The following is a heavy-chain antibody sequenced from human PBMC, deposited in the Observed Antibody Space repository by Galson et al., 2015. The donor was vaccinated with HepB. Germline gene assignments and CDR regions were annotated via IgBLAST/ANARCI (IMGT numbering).Heavy chain of an antibody. CDR1: GYSFTTYW. CDR3: ARLGWFGESLVEFFMPIDY. D-gene: IGHD3-10*01. CDR2: IYPDDSYT. V-gene: IGHV5-51*03. J-gene: IGHJ4*02. Sequence: QSGAEVKKSGESLNISCNASGYSFTTYWIGWVRQLPGKGLEWMGIIYPDDSYTKYSPSFQGQVTISVDRSINTAYLQWSSLKASDTAMYYCARLGWFGESLVEFFMPIDYWGQGTLVTVSS.